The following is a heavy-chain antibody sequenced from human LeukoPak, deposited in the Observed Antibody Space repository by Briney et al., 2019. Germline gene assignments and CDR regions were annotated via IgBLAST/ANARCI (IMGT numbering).Heavy chain of an antibody. CDR3: ARNTSAWSPLGETQSAPHCFDS. Sequence: SETLSLTCAVYGVSLRGYYWSWIRQSPEKGLEWIGEISHEGDSIYNPSLKSRLTLSVDMSKNQFSLKLRSVTAADTAVYYCARNTSAWSPLGETQSAPHCFDSWGQGTLVTVSS. CDR2: ISHEGDS. V-gene: IGHV4-34*01. D-gene: IGHD6-19*01. CDR1: GVSLRGYY. J-gene: IGHJ4*02.